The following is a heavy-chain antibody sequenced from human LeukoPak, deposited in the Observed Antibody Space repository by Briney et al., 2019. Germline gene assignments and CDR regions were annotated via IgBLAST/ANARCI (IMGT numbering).Heavy chain of an antibody. V-gene: IGHV3-66*02. Sequence: GGSLRLSCAASGFTVSSNYMSWVRQAPGKGLEWVSVIYSGGSTYYADSVKGRFTISIDNSKNTLYLQMNSLRAEDTAVYYCASMITFGGVIDYWGQGTLVTVSS. CDR3: ASMITFGGVIDY. D-gene: IGHD3-16*01. J-gene: IGHJ4*02. CDR1: GFTVSSNY. CDR2: IYSGGST.